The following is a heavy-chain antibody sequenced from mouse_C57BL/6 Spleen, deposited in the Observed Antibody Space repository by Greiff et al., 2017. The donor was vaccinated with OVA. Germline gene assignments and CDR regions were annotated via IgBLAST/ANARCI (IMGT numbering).Heavy chain of an antibody. D-gene: IGHD3-3*01. V-gene: IGHV2-5*01. J-gene: IGHJ4*01. Sequence: VHLVESGPGLVQPSQSLSITCTVSGFSLTSYGVHWVRQSPGKGLEWLGVIWRGGSTDYNAAFMSRLSITKDNSKSQVFFKMNSLQADDTAIYYCAKNSGTEYAMDYWGQGTSVTVSS. CDR3: AKNSGTEYAMDY. CDR1: GFSLTSYG. CDR2: IWRGGST.